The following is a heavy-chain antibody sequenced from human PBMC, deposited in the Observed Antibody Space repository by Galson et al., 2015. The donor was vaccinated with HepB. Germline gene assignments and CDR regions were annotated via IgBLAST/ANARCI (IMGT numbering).Heavy chain of an antibody. D-gene: IGHD3-16*01. J-gene: IGHJ4*02. CDR2: IIPILRIS. Sequence: SCKASGGTFSTYAISWVRQAPGQGLEWMGRIIPILRISKYAQKFQGRVTITADKSTSTAYMELSSLRSEDTAVYYCAKDGWGGPPAGYWGQGTLVTVSS. CDR1: GGTFSTYA. CDR3: AKDGWGGPPAGY. V-gene: IGHV1-69*04.